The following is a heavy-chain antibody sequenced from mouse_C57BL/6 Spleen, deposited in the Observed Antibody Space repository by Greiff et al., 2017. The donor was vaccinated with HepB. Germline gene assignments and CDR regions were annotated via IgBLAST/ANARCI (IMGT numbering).Heavy chain of an antibody. CDR1: GYTFTDYY. Sequence: EVQLQLSGPELVKPGASVKISCKASGYTFTDYYMNWVKQSHGKSLEWIGDINPNNGGTSYNQKFKGKATLTVDKSSSTAYMELRSLTSEDSAVYYCARDSSGYGFDYWGQGTTLTVSS. J-gene: IGHJ2*01. CDR3: ARDSSGYGFDY. D-gene: IGHD3-2*02. CDR2: INPNNGGT. V-gene: IGHV1-26*01.